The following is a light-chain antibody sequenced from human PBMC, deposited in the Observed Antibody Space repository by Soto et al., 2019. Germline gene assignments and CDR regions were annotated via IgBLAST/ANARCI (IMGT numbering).Light chain of an antibody. CDR3: QSYDSSLSAL. Sequence: QSVLTQPPSVSVAPGQRVTISCTGSSSNIGAGYDVHWYQQLPGTAPNLLIYGNSNRPSGVPDRFSGTKSGTSASLTITGLQAEDEADYYCQSYDSSLSALFGGGTKRTVL. CDR1: SSNIGAGYD. CDR2: GNS. J-gene: IGLJ3*02. V-gene: IGLV1-40*01.